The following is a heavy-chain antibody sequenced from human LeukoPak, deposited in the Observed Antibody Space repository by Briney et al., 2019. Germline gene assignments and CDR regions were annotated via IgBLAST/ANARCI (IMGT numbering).Heavy chain of an antibody. V-gene: IGHV3-33*06. CDR2: IWYDGSNK. CDR1: GFTLSSYW. J-gene: IGHJ4*02. D-gene: IGHD6-6*01. CDR3: AKDLWREGSSSGGPFDY. Sequence: GGSLRLSCAASGFTLSSYWMSWVRQAPGKGLEWVAVIWYDGSNKYYADSVKGRFTISRDNSKNTLYLQMNSLRAEDTAVYYCAKDLWREGSSSGGPFDYWGQGTLVTVSS.